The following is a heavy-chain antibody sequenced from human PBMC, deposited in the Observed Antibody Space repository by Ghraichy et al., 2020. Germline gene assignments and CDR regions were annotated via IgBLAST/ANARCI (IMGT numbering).Heavy chain of an antibody. D-gene: IGHD3-3*01. V-gene: IGHV3-30*02. Sequence: GGSLRLSCAASGFTFSSYGMHWVRQAPGKGLEWVAFIRYDGSNKYYADSVKGRFTISRDNSKNTLYLQMNSLRAEDTAVYYCAKAPVYYDFWSGTGSGVYGMDVWGQGTTVTVSS. J-gene: IGHJ6*02. CDR2: IRYDGSNK. CDR3: AKAPVYYDFWSGTGSGVYGMDV. CDR1: GFTFSSYG.